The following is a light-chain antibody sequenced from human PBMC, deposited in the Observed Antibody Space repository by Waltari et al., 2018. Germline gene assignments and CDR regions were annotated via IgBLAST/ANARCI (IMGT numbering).Light chain of an antibody. CDR1: SSNIGSNT. CDR2: NNN. CDR3: ATWDDSLNGVV. J-gene: IGLJ2*01. V-gene: IGLV1-44*01. Sequence: QSVLTQPPSASGTPGQRVTISCSGSSSNIGSNTVNWYQQLPGTAPKLLLYNNNQRPSGVPDRFSASKSGTSASLAISGLQSEDEADYYCATWDDSLNGVVFGGGTKLTVL.